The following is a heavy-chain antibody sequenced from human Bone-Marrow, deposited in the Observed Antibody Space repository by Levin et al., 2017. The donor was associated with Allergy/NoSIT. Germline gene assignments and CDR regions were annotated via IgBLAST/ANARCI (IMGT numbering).Heavy chain of an antibody. CDR1: GFTFSSYS. CDR3: ARDFEGQLNS. Sequence: LSLTCAASGFTFSSYSMNWVRQAPGKGLEWVSSISSGSRYIYYADSAKGRFTISRDDARNSLYLQMNSLRAKDTALYYCARDFEGQLNSWGQGTLVTVSA. CDR2: ISSGSRYI. J-gene: IGHJ4*02. D-gene: IGHD6-6*01. V-gene: IGHV3-21*06.